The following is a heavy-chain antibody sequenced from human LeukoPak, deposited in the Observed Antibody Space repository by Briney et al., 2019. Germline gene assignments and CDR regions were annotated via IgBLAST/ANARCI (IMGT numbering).Heavy chain of an antibody. Sequence: SETLSLTCTVSGGSISSSSYYWGWIRQPPGKGLEWIGSIYYSGSTYHNPSLKSRVTISVDTSKNQFSLKLSSVTAADTAVYHCAIVGESGYGDYVRGWGQGTQVTVSS. J-gene: IGHJ4*02. D-gene: IGHD4-17*01. CDR3: AIVGESGYGDYVRG. CDR2: IYYSGST. V-gene: IGHV4-39*01. CDR1: GGSISSSSYY.